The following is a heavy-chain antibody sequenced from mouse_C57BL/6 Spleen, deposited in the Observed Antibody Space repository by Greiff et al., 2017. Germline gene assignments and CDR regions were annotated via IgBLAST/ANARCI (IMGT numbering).Heavy chain of an antibody. Sequence: VQLQQSDAELVKPGASVKISCKVSGYTFTDHTIHWMKQRPEQGLEWIGYIYPRDGSTKYNEKFEGKATLTADNSSSTAYMQLNSLTSEDSAVYFCARCSYDGYYEPRDFDVWGTGTTVTVSS. CDR2: IYPRDGST. V-gene: IGHV1-78*01. CDR3: ARCSYDGYYEPRDFDV. CDR1: GYTFTDHT. J-gene: IGHJ1*03. D-gene: IGHD2-3*01.